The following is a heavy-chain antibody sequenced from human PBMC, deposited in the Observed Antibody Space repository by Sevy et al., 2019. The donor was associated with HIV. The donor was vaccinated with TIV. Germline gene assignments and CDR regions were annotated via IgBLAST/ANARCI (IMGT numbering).Heavy chain of an antibody. CDR1: GFSFSSFW. CDR3: AREGQWSHPGDY. Sequence: GGSLRLSCAASGFSFSSFWMSWVRQSPGKGLEWVAIIKEDGSEKYYVDSVKGRFTISRDNAKNSLYLQMNSLRAEDTAVYYCAREGQWSHPGDYWGQGTLVTVSS. D-gene: IGHD2-15*01. J-gene: IGHJ4*02. V-gene: IGHV3-7*01. CDR2: IKEDGSEK.